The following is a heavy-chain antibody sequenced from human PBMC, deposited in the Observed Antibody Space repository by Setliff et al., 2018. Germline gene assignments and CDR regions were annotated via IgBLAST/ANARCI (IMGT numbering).Heavy chain of an antibody. CDR2: ISVYNGNT. CDR3: VREYSGGGLT. J-gene: IGHJ3*01. D-gene: IGHD1-26*01. Sequence: ASVKVSCKASGYTFTSNGFSWVRQAPGQGLGWMGRISVYNGNTNYGQKYQGRVAMTTDTSTNTVYMELRSLRSDDTAVYFCVREYSGGGLTWGQGTMVTVSS. CDR1: GYTFTSNG. V-gene: IGHV1-18*01.